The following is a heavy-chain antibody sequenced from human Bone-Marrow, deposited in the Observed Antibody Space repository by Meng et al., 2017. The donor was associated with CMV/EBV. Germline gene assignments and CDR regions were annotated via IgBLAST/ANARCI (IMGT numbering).Heavy chain of an antibody. V-gene: IGHV4-59*01. D-gene: IGHD3-3*01. Sequence: GSLRLSCTVSGGSISSYYWSWIRQPPGKGLEWIGYIYYSGSTNYNPSLKSRVTISVDTSKNQFSLKLSSVTAADTAVYYCARAGGSGFLEWLSLDYWGQGTRVTVSS. J-gene: IGHJ4*02. CDR2: IYYSGST. CDR1: GGSISSYY. CDR3: ARAGGSGFLEWLSLDY.